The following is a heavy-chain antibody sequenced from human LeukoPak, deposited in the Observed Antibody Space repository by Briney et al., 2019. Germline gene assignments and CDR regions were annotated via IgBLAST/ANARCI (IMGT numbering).Heavy chain of an antibody. CDR2: ISYDGSDK. Sequence: GGSLRLSCAASGFSFSYYSMHRVRQAPGKELEWVAVISYDGSDKYYADAVKGRFTMSRDNSKNTLYLQMNSLRIEDTAIYYCARVQLELATIYSPVFIYSDYWGQGTLVTVSS. J-gene: IGHJ4*02. CDR3: ARVQLELATIYSPVFIYSDY. CDR1: GFSFSYYS. D-gene: IGHD5-12*01. V-gene: IGHV3-30-3*01.